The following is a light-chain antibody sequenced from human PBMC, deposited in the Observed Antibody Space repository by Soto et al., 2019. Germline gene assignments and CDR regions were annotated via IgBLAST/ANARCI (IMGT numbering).Light chain of an antibody. V-gene: IGKV3-15*01. Sequence: EIVITYTPSTLSVYPRERATLSCRASQSVSSYLAWYQQKPGQAPRLLIYGASTRATGILACFSGSGSGREVTRTGSTLQSEVLAVYYCQQYDTWPPRAFGRGTRVEIK. CDR1: QSVSSY. J-gene: IGKJ5*01. CDR2: GAS. CDR3: QQYDTWPPRA.